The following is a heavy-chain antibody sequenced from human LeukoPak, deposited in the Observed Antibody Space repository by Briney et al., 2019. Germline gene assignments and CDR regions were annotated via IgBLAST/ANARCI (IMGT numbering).Heavy chain of an antibody. J-gene: IGHJ6*02. CDR3: ARDQKSSGWDYYYGMDV. CDR2: FDPEDGET. D-gene: IGHD6-19*01. V-gene: IGHV1-24*01. Sequence: ASVKVSCKVSGYTLTELSMHWVRQAPGKGLEWMGGFDPEDGETIYAQKFQGRVTITRDASASTAYMELSSLRSEDTAVYYCARDQKSSGWDYYYGMDVWGQGTTVTVSS. CDR1: GYTLTELS.